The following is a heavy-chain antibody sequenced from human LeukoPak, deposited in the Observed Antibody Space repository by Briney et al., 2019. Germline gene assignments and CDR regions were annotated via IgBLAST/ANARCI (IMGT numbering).Heavy chain of an antibody. CDR2: ISSSSSYT. D-gene: IGHD3-10*01. V-gene: IGHV3-11*06. CDR3: TRDLVYGSGSSDY. J-gene: IGHJ4*02. Sequence: GGSLRLSCAASGFTFSDYYMSWIRQAPGKGLEWVSYISSSSSYTNYADSVKGRFTISRDNAKNSLYLQMNSLRAEDTAVYYCTRDLVYGSGSSDYWGQGTLVTVSS. CDR1: GFTFSDYY.